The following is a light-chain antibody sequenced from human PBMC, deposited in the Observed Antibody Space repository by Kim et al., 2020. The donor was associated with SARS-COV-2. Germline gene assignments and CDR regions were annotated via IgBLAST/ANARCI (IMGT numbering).Light chain of an antibody. J-gene: IGKJ1*01. CDR2: DAS. CDR3: HPANSFLCT. V-gene: IGKV1-12*01. CDR1: QGISSW. Sequence: DIQMTQSPSSVSASVGDRVTITCRASQGISSWLAWYQQKPGKAPKLLIYDASSLQSGVPSRFNGFGSGPDLTLTISTLQPGGLATFYCHPANSFLCTFGQGAKGDIK.